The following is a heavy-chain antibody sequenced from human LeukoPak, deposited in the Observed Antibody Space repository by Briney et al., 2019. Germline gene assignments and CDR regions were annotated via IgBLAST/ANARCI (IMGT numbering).Heavy chain of an antibody. CDR2: IYYGGST. CDR1: DVPMNTCH. V-gene: IGHV4-59*01. D-gene: IGHD1-26*01. Sequence: ETETLLCTVSDVPMNTCHGSWIRQPPGKGLEWIGCIYYGGSTNYNPSLKSRVTMSVDTSKNQFSLRLSSVTAADTAVYYCALYSGMTHTSFFDYWGQGSLVTVSS. J-gene: IGHJ4*02. CDR3: ALYSGMTHTSFFDY.